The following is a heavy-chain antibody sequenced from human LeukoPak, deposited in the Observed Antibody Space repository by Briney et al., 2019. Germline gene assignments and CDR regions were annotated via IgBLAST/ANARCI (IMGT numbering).Heavy chain of an antibody. D-gene: IGHD4-23*01. Sequence: PGGSLRLSCAISGFTVSSKYMSWVRQAPGKGLEWVAVIYNDGSTYYTDSVKGRFTISRDNSKNTLFLQMNSLRAEDTAVYYCARSGGVITVAPFDWWGQGSLVTVSS. CDR3: ARSGGVITVAPFDW. CDR2: IYNDGST. V-gene: IGHV3-53*01. J-gene: IGHJ4*02. CDR1: GFTVSSKY.